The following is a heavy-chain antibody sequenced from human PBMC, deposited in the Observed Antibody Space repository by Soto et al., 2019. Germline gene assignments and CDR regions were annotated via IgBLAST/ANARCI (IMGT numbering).Heavy chain of an antibody. J-gene: IGHJ3*02. D-gene: IGHD3-9*01. Sequence: GGSLRLSCAASRFSNSWMHWVRQVPGKGLVRVSRINPDGGSTNYADFVKGRFTISRDYATDTVYLQMSSLRAEDTAVYYCVRGPGAYVYFGFDIWGQGTMVTVSS. CDR3: VRGPGAYVYFGFDI. CDR2: INPDGGST. V-gene: IGHV3-74*01. CDR1: RFSNSW.